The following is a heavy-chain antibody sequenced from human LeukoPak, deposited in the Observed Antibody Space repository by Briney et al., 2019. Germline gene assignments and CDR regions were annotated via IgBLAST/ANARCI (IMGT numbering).Heavy chain of an antibody. CDR3: XXXISXGLYYYYGMDV. J-gene: IGHJ6*02. CDR2: ISGSGGST. D-gene: IGHD3/OR15-3a*01. CDR1: GFTFSSYA. Sequence: GGSLRLSCAASGFTFSSYAMSWVRQAPGKGLEWVSAISGSGGSTYYADSVKGRFTISRDNSKNTLYLQMNSLRAEDTAVYYCXXXISXGLYYYYGMDVWGQGTTVTVSS. V-gene: IGHV3-23*01.